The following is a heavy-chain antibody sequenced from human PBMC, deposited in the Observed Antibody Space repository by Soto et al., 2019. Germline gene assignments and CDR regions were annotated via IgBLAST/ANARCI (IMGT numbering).Heavy chain of an antibody. J-gene: IGHJ4*02. Sequence: QVQLVESGGGLVKPGGSLRLSCAASGFTCSDYYMSWIRQAPGKGLEWVSYISSSSSYTNYADSVKGRFTISRDNAKNSLYLQMNSLRAEDTAVYYCARDHRRYSGYDYVDYWGQGTLVTVSS. CDR2: ISSSSSYT. D-gene: IGHD5-12*01. CDR1: GFTCSDYY. V-gene: IGHV3-11*05. CDR3: ARDHRRYSGYDYVDY.